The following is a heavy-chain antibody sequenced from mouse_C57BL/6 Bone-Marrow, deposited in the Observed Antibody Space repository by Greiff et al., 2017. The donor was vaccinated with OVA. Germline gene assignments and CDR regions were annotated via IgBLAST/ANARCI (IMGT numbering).Heavy chain of an antibody. Sequence: VQLQQSGPVLVKPGASVKMSCKASGYTFTDYYMNWVKQSHGKSLEWIGVINPYNGGTSYNQKFKGKATLTVDKSSSTAYMELHSLTSEDSAVYYCASFYYDYEPFAYWGQGTLVTVSA. D-gene: IGHD2-4*01. V-gene: IGHV1-19*01. CDR1: GYTFTDYY. CDR2: INPYNGGT. CDR3: ASFYYDYEPFAY. J-gene: IGHJ3*01.